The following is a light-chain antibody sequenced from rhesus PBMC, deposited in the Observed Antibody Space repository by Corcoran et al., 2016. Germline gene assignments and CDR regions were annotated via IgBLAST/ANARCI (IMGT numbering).Light chain of an antibody. CDR1: QSSLYSSNNKNH. Sequence: DIVMTQSPDSLAVSLGERVTINCKSSQSSLYSSNNKNHLAWSQQKPGLAPKMLIYCASTRESGVPNRFSGNGSGTDCTLTISGLQAEDAAVYYCQQFFSPPRTFGQGTKVEIK. J-gene: IGKJ1*01. CDR3: QQFFSPPRT. V-gene: IGKV4-1*01. CDR2: CAS.